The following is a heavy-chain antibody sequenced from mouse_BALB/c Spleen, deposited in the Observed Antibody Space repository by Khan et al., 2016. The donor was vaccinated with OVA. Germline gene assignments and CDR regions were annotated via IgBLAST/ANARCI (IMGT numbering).Heavy chain of an antibody. Sequence: EVQLQQSGPELVKPGASVKISCKTSGYTFTEYTLHWVKQSLGKSLEWIGVINPKNGVTSYNQKFKGKATLTVDKSSSTAYMEFRGLTSEESAVYYCGRDAGRYWGQGTSVTVSS. CDR3: GRDAGRY. CDR1: GYTFTEYT. V-gene: IGHV1-18*01. J-gene: IGHJ4*01. CDR2: INPKNGVT. D-gene: IGHD3-3*01.